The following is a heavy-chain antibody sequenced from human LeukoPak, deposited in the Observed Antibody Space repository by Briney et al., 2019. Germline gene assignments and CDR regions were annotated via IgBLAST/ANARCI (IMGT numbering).Heavy chain of an antibody. J-gene: IGHJ4*02. CDR3: AGVSNRIQLWLQSLDY. D-gene: IGHD5-18*01. CDR1: GYTFTGYY. Sequence: ASVKVSCKASGYTFTGYYMHWVRQAPGQGLEWMGWINPNSGGTNYAQKFQGRVTMTRDTSISTAYMELSRLRSDDTAVYYCAGVSNRIQLWLQSLDYWGQGTLVTVSS. V-gene: IGHV1-2*02. CDR2: INPNSGGT.